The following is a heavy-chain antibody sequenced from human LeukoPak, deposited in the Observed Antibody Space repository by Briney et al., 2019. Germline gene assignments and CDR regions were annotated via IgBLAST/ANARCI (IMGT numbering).Heavy chain of an antibody. D-gene: IGHD3-22*01. CDR2: INPSGGST. J-gene: IGHJ4*02. CDR1: GYTFTSYY. V-gene: IGHV1-46*01. Sequence: ASVKVSCKASGYTFTSYYMRWVRQAPGQGLEWMGIINPSGGSTSYAQKFQGRVTMTRDMSTSTVYMELSSLRSEDTAVYYCARGLEITMIVVVIYDYWGQGTLVTVSS. CDR3: ARGLEITMIVVVIYDY.